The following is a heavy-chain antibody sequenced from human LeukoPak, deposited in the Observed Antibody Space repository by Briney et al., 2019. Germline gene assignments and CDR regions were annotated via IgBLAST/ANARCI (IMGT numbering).Heavy chain of an antibody. V-gene: IGHV1-69*05. CDR2: IIPIFGTA. CDR3: ARTTMVREPDY. CDR1: GGTFSSYA. J-gene: IGHJ4*02. Sequence: SVKVSCKASGGTFSSYAISWVRQAPGQGLEWMGGIIPIFGTANYAQKFQGRVTMTTDTSTSTAYMELRSLRSDDTAVYYCARTTMVREPDYWGQGTLVTVSS. D-gene: IGHD3-10*01.